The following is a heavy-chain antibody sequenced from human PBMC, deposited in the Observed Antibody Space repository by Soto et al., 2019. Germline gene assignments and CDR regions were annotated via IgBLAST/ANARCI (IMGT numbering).Heavy chain of an antibody. D-gene: IGHD5-18*01. CDR1: GGSISSGGYY. CDR3: ARSGYSYGPNPLLY. Sequence: QVQLQESGPGLVKPSQTLSLTCTVSGGSISSGGYYWSWIRQHPGKGLEWIGYIYYSGITYYNPSLRSRVTIPVDTSKNQFSLKLSSVTAADTAVYYCARSGYSYGPNPLLYWGQGTLVTVSS. CDR2: IYYSGIT. J-gene: IGHJ4*02. V-gene: IGHV4-31*03.